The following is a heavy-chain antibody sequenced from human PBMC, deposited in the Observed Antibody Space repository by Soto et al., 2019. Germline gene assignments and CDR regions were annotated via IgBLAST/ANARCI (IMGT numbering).Heavy chain of an antibody. CDR1: GFGFSSYA. Sequence: EVQLLQSGGGLEQPGGSLRLSCAASGFGFSSYAMTWVRQAPGKGLEWVSTISGSGGGTYYTDSVKGRFTISRDNFKNKLYLQMNSLRAEDTAVYYCAKGFVFGWYPPNYFDYWGQGTLVTVSS. D-gene: IGHD6-19*01. CDR3: AKGFVFGWYPPNYFDY. CDR2: ISGSGGGT. J-gene: IGHJ4*02. V-gene: IGHV3-23*01.